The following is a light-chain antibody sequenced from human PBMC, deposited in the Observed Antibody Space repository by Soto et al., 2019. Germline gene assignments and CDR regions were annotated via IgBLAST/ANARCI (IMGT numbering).Light chain of an antibody. CDR1: QSISTY. J-gene: IGKJ1*01. V-gene: IGKV1-5*02. CDR2: HAS. CDR3: QQYNSYS. Sequence: IQKTTSLSSRSASVGARVTIICRASQSISTYLNWYQQKPGKAPNLLIYHASTLESGVPSRFSGSGSGTEFTLTISSLQPDDFATYYCQQYNSYSFGQGTMVDIK.